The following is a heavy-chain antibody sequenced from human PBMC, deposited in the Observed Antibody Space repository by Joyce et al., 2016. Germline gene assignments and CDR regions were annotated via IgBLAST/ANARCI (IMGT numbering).Heavy chain of an antibody. J-gene: IGHJ4*02. Sequence: EEQLVESGGGLVKPGGSLRRSCSSSGFIFRTYSMNWVREDPGKEQEWVSAISSTRNHKDYADSVKGRFTRSRDNAKNSLSLQMNSLRAEDTAVYYCARENVGSPPAYVPAGIDSWGQGILVTVSS. CDR3: ARENVGSPPAYVPAGIDS. V-gene: IGHV3-21*01. CDR1: GFIFRTYS. D-gene: IGHD3-10*01. CDR2: ISSTRNHK.